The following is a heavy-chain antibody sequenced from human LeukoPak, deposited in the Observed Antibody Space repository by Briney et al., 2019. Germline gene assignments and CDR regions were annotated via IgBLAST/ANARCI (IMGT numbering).Heavy chain of an antibody. D-gene: IGHD2-2*01. Sequence: GGSLRLSCAASGFTFSSYGMSWVRQAPGKGLEWVSAISGSGGSTYYADSVKGRFTISRDNSKNTLYLQMNSLRAEDTAVSYCAKLPAGVWFDPWGQGTLVTVSS. J-gene: IGHJ5*02. CDR1: GFTFSSYG. V-gene: IGHV3-23*01. CDR2: ISGSGGST. CDR3: AKLPAGVWFDP.